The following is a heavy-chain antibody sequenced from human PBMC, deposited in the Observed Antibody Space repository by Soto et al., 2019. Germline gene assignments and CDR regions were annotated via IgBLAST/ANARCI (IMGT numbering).Heavy chain of an antibody. D-gene: IGHD3-10*01. CDR1: GFSLSTSGMG. J-gene: IGHJ4*02. CDR2: FYWDDDK. CDR3: SRLIRGVFFDS. V-gene: IGHV2-5*02. Sequence: QITLKESGPTLVKPTQTLTLTCTFSGFSLSTSGMGVGWIRQPPGKALEWLALFYWDDDKRYSPSLKSRLTITKDTSKTQVVLTMTQMDPVDTATYYCSRLIRGVFFDSWGQGTLVTVSS.